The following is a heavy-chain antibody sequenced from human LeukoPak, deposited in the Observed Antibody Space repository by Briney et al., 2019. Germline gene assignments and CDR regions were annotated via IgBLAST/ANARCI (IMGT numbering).Heavy chain of an antibody. D-gene: IGHD3-22*01. Sequence: ASVKVSCRASGGTFSSYAISWVRQAPGQGLEWMGGIIPIFGTANYAQKFQGRVTITADESTSTAYMELSSLRSEDTAVYYCARDMPRIVVGEFDYWGQGTLVTVSS. CDR3: ARDMPRIVVGEFDY. J-gene: IGHJ4*02. V-gene: IGHV1-69*13. CDR1: GGTFSSYA. CDR2: IIPIFGTA.